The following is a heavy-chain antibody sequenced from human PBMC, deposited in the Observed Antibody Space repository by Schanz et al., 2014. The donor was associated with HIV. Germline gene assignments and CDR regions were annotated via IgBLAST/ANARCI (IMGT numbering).Heavy chain of an antibody. J-gene: IGHJ2*01. D-gene: IGHD3-10*01. CDR3: AKSEGSLWFGELPSGFDL. V-gene: IGHV3-9*01. CDR2: ISWNSGSI. Sequence: EVPLVESGGGLVQPGRSLRLSCAASGFSFDDYAMHWVRQAPGKGLEWVSGISWNSGSIGYADSVKGRFTISRDNAKNSLYLQMNSLRAEDTALYFCAKSEGSLWFGELPSGFDLWGRGIVVTVSS. CDR1: GFSFDDYA.